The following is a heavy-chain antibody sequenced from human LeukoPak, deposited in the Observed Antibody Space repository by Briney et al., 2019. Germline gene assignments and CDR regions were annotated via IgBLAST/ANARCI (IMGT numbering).Heavy chain of an antibody. CDR1: GFTFSDYF. D-gene: IGHD6-13*01. CDR3: ARASSSSWID. CDR2: IKQDGSEK. J-gene: IGHJ4*02. Sequence: GGSLRLSCAASGFTFSDYFMSWIRQAPGKGLEWVANIKQDGSEKYYVDSVRGRFTISRDNAKNSLYLQMNSLRADDTAVYYCARASSSSWIDWGQGTLVTVPS. V-gene: IGHV3-7*01.